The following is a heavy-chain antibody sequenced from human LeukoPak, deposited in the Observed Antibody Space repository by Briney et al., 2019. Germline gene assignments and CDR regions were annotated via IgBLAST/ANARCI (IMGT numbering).Heavy chain of an antibody. Sequence: ASVKVSCKASGGTFSSYAISWVRQAPGQGLEWMGIINPSGGSTSYAQKFQGRVTMTRDTSTSTVYMELSSLRSEDTAVYYCARSGFRIMITFGGVIAGGWFDPWGQGTLVTVSS. CDR1: GGTFSSYA. CDR3: ARSGFRIMITFGGVIAGGWFDP. D-gene: IGHD3-16*02. J-gene: IGHJ5*02. CDR2: INPSGGST. V-gene: IGHV1-46*01.